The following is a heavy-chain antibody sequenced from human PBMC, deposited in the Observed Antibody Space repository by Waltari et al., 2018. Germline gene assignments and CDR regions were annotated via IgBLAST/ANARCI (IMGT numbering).Heavy chain of an antibody. V-gene: IGHV4-38-2*02. J-gene: IGHJ4*02. CDR3: ATRPWIVEVFAY. CDR1: GYSISSGYY. D-gene: IGHD1-26*01. CDR2: IYHSGST. Sequence: QVQLQESGPGLVKPSETLSLTCTVSGYSISSGYYWGWIRQPPGKGLEWIGSIYHSGSTYYNPSLKSRVTISVDTSKNQFSLKLSSVTAADTAVYYCATRPWIVEVFAYWGQGTLVTVSS.